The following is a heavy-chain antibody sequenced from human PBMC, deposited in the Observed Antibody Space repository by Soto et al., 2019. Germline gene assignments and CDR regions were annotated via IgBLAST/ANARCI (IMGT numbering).Heavy chain of an antibody. Sequence: QVQLVQSGAEVKKPGASVKVSCKASGYTFTSYYMHWVRQAPGQGLEWMGIINPSGGSTSYAKKFQGRVTMTRDTSTSTVYMELSSLRSEDTAVYYCARAKDIVATTEYFQHWGQGTLVTVSS. CDR3: ARAKDIVATTEYFQH. CDR1: GYTFTSYY. CDR2: INPSGGST. D-gene: IGHD5-12*01. J-gene: IGHJ1*01. V-gene: IGHV1-46*01.